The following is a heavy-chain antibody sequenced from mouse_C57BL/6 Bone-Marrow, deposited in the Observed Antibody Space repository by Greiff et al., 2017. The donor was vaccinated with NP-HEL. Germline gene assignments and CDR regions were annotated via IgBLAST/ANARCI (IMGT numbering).Heavy chain of an antibody. CDR2: IYPGDGDT. Sequence: VQLQESGAELVKPGASVKISCKASGYAFSSYWMNWVKQRPGKGLEWIGQIYPGDGDTNYNGKFKGKATLTADKSSSTAYMQLSSLTSEDSAVYFCARSMMVTTPWTGTDYWGQGTTLTVSS. J-gene: IGHJ2*01. V-gene: IGHV1-80*01. D-gene: IGHD2-3*01. CDR1: GYAFSSYW. CDR3: ARSMMVTTPWTGTDY.